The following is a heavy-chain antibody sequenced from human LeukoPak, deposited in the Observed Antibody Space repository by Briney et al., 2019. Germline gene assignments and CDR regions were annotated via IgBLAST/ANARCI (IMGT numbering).Heavy chain of an antibody. Sequence: ASVKVSCKASGYTFTSYGISWVRQAPGQGLEWMGWISAYNGNTNYAQKLQGRVTMTTDTSTSTAYMELRSLRSDDTAVYYCAISRFGGSKAGPEQFDYWGQGTLVTVSS. J-gene: IGHJ4*02. CDR3: AISRFGGSKAGPEQFDY. CDR2: ISAYNGNT. V-gene: IGHV1-18*01. CDR1: GYTFTSYG. D-gene: IGHD3-10*01.